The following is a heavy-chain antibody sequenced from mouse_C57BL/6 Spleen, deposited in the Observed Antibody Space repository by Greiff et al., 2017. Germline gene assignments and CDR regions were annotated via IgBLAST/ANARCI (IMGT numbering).Heavy chain of an antibody. J-gene: IGHJ4*01. CDR3: ARGGWDGGYYAMDY. CDR1: GYTFTSYW. CDR2: IDPSDSYT. Sequence: QVQLQQPGAELVRPGTSVKLSCKASGYTFTSYWMHWVKQRPGQGLEWIGVIDPSDSYTNYNQKFKGKATLTVDTSSSTAYMQLSSLTSEDSAVYYCARGGWDGGYYAMDYWGQGTSVTVSS. D-gene: IGHD4-1*01. V-gene: IGHV1-59*01.